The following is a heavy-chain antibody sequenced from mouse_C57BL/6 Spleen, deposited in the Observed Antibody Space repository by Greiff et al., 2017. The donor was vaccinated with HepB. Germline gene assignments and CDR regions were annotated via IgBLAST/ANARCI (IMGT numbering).Heavy chain of an antibody. J-gene: IGHJ4*01. CDR2: IYPRSGNT. CDR1: GYTFTSYG. CDR3: ARLGYDYFYAMDY. V-gene: IGHV1-81*01. D-gene: IGHD2-4*01. Sequence: QVQLQQSGAELARPGASVKLSCKASGYTFTSYGISWVKQRTGQGLEWIGEIYPRSGNTYYNEKFKGKATLTADKYSSTAYMELRSLTSEDSAVYFCARLGYDYFYAMDYWGQGTSVTVSS.